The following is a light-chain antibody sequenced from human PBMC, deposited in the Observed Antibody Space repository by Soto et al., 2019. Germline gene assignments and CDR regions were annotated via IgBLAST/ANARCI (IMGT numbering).Light chain of an antibody. CDR2: DVS. CDR3: SSYTRSSPLV. Sequence: QSALTQPASVSGSPGQSITISCTGTSSDVGAYNYVSWYQQHPGNAAKLMIYDVSNRPLGVSNRFSGSKSGNTASLTISGLQAEDEAAYYCSSYTRSSPLVFGGGTKLTVL. V-gene: IGLV2-14*01. CDR1: SSDVGAYNY. J-gene: IGLJ3*02.